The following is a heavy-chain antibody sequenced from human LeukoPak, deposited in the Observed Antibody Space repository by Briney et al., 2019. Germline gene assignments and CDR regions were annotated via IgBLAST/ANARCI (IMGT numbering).Heavy chain of an antibody. CDR2: IYPGDSET. V-gene: IGHV5-51*01. D-gene: IGHD3-10*01. Sequence: GESLKISCKASGYIFTTSWIGWVRQMPGKGLEWMGIIYPGDSETRYSPSFQGQVSISADKSINTAYLQWSSLKASDTAMYYCARQYSGFDYWGQGTLVTVSS. J-gene: IGHJ4*02. CDR1: GYIFTTSW. CDR3: ARQYSGFDY.